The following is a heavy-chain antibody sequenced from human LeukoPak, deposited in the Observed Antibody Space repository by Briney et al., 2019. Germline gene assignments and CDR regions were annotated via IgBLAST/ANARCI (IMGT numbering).Heavy chain of an antibody. CDR2: ISAYNGNT. Sequence: ASVKVSCKASGYTFTSYGISWVRQAPGQGREWMGWISAYNGNTNYAQKLQGRVPMTTDTSTSTAYMELRSLRSDDTAVYYCARDGGYSSGWYGRGDYWGQGTLVTVSS. J-gene: IGHJ4*02. CDR1: GYTFTSYG. CDR3: ARDGGYSSGWYGRGDY. V-gene: IGHV1-18*01. D-gene: IGHD6-19*01.